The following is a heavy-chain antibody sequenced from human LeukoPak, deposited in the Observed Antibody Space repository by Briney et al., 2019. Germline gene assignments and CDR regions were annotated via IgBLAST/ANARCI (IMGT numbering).Heavy chain of an antibody. Sequence: SETLSLTCTVSGGSISSSSYYWGWIRQPPGKGLEWIGSIYYSGSTYYNPSLKSRVTISVDTSKNQFSLKLSSVTAADTAVYYCARAGYYDSSGRGPRWFDPWGQGTLVTVSS. D-gene: IGHD3-22*01. CDR3: ARAGYYDSSGRGPRWFDP. V-gene: IGHV4-39*07. J-gene: IGHJ5*02. CDR2: IYYSGST. CDR1: GGSISSSSYY.